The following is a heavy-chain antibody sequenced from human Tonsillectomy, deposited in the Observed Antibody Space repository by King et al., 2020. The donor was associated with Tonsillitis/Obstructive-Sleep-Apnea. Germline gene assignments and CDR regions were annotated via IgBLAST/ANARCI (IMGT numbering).Heavy chain of an antibody. Sequence: QLVQSGAEVKKPGESLKISCKGSGFSFTSYWIGWVRQMPGKGLEWMGIIYPGDSYTRYSPSFQGQVTISADKFITTAYLQRSSLKASDTAMYYCARRTRYCSVVSCPDAFDIWGQGTMVTVSS. CDR2: IYPGDSYT. V-gene: IGHV5-51*01. CDR3: ARRTRYCSVVSCPDAFDI. CDR1: GFSFTSYW. J-gene: IGHJ3*02. D-gene: IGHD2-15*01.